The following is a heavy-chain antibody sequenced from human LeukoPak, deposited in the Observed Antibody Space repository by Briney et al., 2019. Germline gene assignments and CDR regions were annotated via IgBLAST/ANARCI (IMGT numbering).Heavy chain of an antibody. Sequence: SETLSLTCTVSGGSISSYYWSWIRQPAGKGLEWIGRIYISGSGSTNYNPSLKSRVTISVDTSKNQFSLKLSSVTAADTDVYYCARSSEGRYYYDSSGFSYYYYYMDVWGKGTTVTISS. CDR1: GGSISSYY. CDR3: ARSSEGRYYYDSSGFSYYYYYMDV. V-gene: IGHV4-4*07. D-gene: IGHD3-22*01. J-gene: IGHJ6*03. CDR2: IYISGSGST.